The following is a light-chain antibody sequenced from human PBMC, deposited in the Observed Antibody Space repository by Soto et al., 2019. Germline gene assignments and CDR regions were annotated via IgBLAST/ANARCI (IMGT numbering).Light chain of an antibody. CDR3: QSYDSSLSAAV. J-gene: IGLJ2*01. Sequence: QSVLTQPPSVSGAPGQKVIISCTGSSSNIGAGYDVHWYQQLPGTASKLLIYSNNNRPSGVPDRLSGSKSGTSASLAITGLQVEDEADYYCQSYDSSLSAAVFGGGTKLTVL. CDR2: SNN. CDR1: SSNIGAGYD. V-gene: IGLV1-40*01.